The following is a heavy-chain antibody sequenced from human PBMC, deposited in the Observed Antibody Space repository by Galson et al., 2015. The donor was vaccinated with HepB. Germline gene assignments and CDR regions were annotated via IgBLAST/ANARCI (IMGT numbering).Heavy chain of an antibody. V-gene: IGHV3-30*18. CDR3: ANFGGGLDY. D-gene: IGHD4-23*01. J-gene: IGHJ4*02. Sequence: LRLSCAASGFPFSSYGMHWVRQAPGKGLEWVAVISYDGSNKYYADSVKGRFTISRDNSKNTLYLQMNSLRAEDTAVYYCANFGGGLDYWGQGTLVTVSS. CDR2: ISYDGSNK. CDR1: GFPFSSYG.